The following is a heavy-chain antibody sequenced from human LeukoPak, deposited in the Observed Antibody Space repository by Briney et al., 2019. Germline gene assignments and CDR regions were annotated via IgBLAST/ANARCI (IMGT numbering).Heavy chain of an antibody. Sequence: TSEPLSLTCTVSGGSISSGDYYWSWIRQPPGKGLEWIGYIYYSGSTNYNPSLKSRVTISVDTSKNQFSLKLSSVTAADTAVYYCAREGSYYGMDVWGQGTTVTVSS. V-gene: IGHV4-61*08. CDR3: AREGSYYGMDV. J-gene: IGHJ6*02. CDR2: IYYSGST. CDR1: GGSISSGDYY.